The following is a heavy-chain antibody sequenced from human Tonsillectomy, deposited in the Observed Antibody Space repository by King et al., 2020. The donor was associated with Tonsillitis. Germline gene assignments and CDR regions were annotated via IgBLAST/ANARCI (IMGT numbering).Heavy chain of an antibody. Sequence: VQLVESGGGLVHPGGSLRLSCAASGFTFSSYAMSWVRQAPGKGLEWVSAISGSGGSTYYADSVKGRFTISRDNSKNTLYLQMNSLRAEDTAVYYYAKMRMSSNWFDPWGQGTLVTVSS. V-gene: IGHV3-23*04. CDR1: GFTFSSYA. CDR3: AKMRMSSNWFDP. J-gene: IGHJ5*02. CDR2: ISGSGGST. D-gene: IGHD2/OR15-2a*01.